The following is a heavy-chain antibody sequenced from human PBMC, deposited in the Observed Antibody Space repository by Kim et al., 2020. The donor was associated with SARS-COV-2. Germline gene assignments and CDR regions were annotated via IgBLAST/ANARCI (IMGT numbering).Heavy chain of an antibody. D-gene: IGHD6-25*01. V-gene: IGHV4-34*01. Sequence: NDNPSLKSRVTISVDTSKNQFSLKLSSVTAADTAVYYCARGKQRPANFDYWGQGTLVTVSS. J-gene: IGHJ4*02. CDR3: ARGKQRPANFDY.